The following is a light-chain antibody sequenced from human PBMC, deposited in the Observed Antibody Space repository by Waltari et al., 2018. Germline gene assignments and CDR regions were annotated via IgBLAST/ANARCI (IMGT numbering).Light chain of an antibody. CDR1: TSNIGSNY. J-gene: IGLJ1*01. CDR3: ATWDDSLTNYV. V-gene: IGLV1-47*01. CDR2: RNY. Sequence: QSVMTQPPSASGTPGQTATIPCSGGTSNIGSNYVYWYQQLPGTAPKLIVYRNYPRPSGVPDRFSGSKSGASASLAISGLQSEDEGDYYCATWDDSLTNYVFGTGTKVTV.